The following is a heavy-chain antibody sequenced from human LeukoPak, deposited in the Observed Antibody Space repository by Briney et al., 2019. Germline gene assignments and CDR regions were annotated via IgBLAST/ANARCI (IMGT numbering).Heavy chain of an antibody. CDR1: GFTFSSYS. CDR3: ARGDIFDDILTAQDY. D-gene: IGHD3-9*01. V-gene: IGHV3-48*04. J-gene: IGHJ4*02. Sequence: GGSLRLSCAASGFTFSSYSMNWVRQAPGKGLEWVSYISSSSSTIYYADSVKGRFTISRDNAKNSLYLQMNSLRAEDTAVYYCARGDIFDDILTAQDYWGQGTLVTVSS. CDR2: ISSSSSTI.